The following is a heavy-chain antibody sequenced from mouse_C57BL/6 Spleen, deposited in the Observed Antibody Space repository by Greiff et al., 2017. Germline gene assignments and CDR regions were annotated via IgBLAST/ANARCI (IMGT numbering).Heavy chain of an antibody. Sequence: QVQLQQPGAELVKPGASVKLSCKASGYTFTSYWMHWVKQRPGRGLEWIGRIDPNSGGTKYNEKFKGKATLTVDKPSSTAYMQLSSLTSEDSAVYYCARREGTAQATDYYATDYWGQGTSVTVSS. D-gene: IGHD3-2*02. V-gene: IGHV1-72*01. J-gene: IGHJ4*01. CDR1: GYTFTSYW. CDR3: ARREGTAQATDYYATDY. CDR2: IDPNSGGT.